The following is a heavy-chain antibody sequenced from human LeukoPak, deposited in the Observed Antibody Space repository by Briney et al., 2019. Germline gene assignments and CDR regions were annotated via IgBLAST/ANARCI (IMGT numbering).Heavy chain of an antibody. V-gene: IGHV1-69*05. Sequence: GASVKVSCKASGGTFSSYAISWVRQAPGQGLEWMGRIIPIFGTANYAQKFQGRVTMTRNTSISTAYMELSSLRSEDTAVYYCARAKLNLGGAFDYWGQGTLVTVSS. CDR1: GGTFSSYA. CDR2: IIPIFGTA. CDR3: ARAKLNLGGAFDY. D-gene: IGHD4-23*01. J-gene: IGHJ4*02.